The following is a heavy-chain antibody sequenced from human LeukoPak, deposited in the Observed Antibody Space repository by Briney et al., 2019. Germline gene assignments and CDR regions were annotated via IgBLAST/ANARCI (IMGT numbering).Heavy chain of an antibody. Sequence: PGGSLRLSCAASGFTFNKYALHCVRQAPGKGLEYVSAISTSGDSTYYANSVKGRFTISRDNSKNTLYLQMGSLRAEDMAVYYCARYCNGGDCYSGYDYWGQGTLVTVSS. CDR3: ARYCNGGDCYSGYDY. V-gene: IGHV3-64*01. CDR1: GFTFNKYA. CDR2: ISTSGDST. J-gene: IGHJ4*02. D-gene: IGHD2-15*01.